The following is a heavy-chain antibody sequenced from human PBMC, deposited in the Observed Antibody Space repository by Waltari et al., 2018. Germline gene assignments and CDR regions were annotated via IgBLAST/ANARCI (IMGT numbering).Heavy chain of an antibody. CDR1: GFTVSTHY. V-gene: IGHV3-53*01. Sequence: EVQLVESGGGLIQPGGSLRLSCAASGFTVSTHYMSWVRQAPGKGLEWVSVIYSGGNTYYADSMKGRFTISRDNSKNTLYLQMNSLRAEDTAMYYCARLPPGDYWGQGTLVTVSS. CDR3: ARLPPGDY. CDR2: IYSGGNT. D-gene: IGHD3-10*01. J-gene: IGHJ4*02.